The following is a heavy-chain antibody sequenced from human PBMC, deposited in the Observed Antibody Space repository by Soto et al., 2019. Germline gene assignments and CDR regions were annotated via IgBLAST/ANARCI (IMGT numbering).Heavy chain of an antibody. Sequence: EVQMVESGGGLVKPGGSLRLSCAASGFFFTNVWMSWVRQAPGKGLEWVGRIKSKADGGTTDYAAPVKGRFTISRDDSRNTLYLQMSSLKTDDTAVYYCTTLSLIHGIEAEAHFDYGGQGTLVTVSS. CDR2: IKSKADGGTT. CDR3: TTLSLIHGIEAEAHFDY. D-gene: IGHD3-16*01. CDR1: GFFFTNVW. V-gene: IGHV3-15*07. J-gene: IGHJ4*02.